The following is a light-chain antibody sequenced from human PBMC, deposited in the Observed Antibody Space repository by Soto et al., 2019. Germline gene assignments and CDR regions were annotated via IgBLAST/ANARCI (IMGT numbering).Light chain of an antibody. V-gene: IGKV1-5*03. CDR2: KAT. CDR1: QSLSYW. Sequence: DIQMTQSPSTLSASVGDTVTITCRASQSLSYWLAWYQQKPGQAPKLLIDKATNLEKRVPSRFSGSGTGTEFTLTNSCLQPDDFATFYCQQHDRLPYTVGQETKLEIK. CDR3: QQHDRLPYT. J-gene: IGKJ2*01.